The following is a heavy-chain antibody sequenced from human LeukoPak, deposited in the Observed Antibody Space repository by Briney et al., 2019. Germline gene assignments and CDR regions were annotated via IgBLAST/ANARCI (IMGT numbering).Heavy chain of an antibody. J-gene: IGHJ4*02. CDR1: GFTFSSYG. D-gene: IGHD3-10*01. V-gene: IGHV3-30*18. Sequence: PGGSLRLSCAASGFTFSSYGMHWVRQAPGKGLEWVAVISYDGSNKYYADSVKGRFTISRDNSKNTLYLQMNSLRAEDTAVYYCAKDLWFGELFPLDYWGQGTLVTVSS. CDR3: AKDLWFGELFPLDY. CDR2: ISYDGSNK.